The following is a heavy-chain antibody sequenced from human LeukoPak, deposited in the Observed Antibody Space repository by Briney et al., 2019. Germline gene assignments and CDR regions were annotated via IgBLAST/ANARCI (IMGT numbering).Heavy chain of an antibody. Sequence: SETLSLTCTVSGGSISSGGYYWSWIRQHPGKGLEWIGYIYYSGSTYYNPSLKSRVTISVDTSKNQFSLKLSSVTAADTAVYYCARNPTILGFYGMGVWGQGTTVTVSS. V-gene: IGHV4-31*03. CDR1: GGSISSGGYY. CDR3: ARNPTILGFYGMGV. D-gene: IGHD3-9*01. J-gene: IGHJ6*02. CDR2: IYYSGST.